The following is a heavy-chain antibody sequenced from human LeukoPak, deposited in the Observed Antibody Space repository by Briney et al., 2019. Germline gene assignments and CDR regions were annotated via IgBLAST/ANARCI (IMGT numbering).Heavy chain of an antibody. V-gene: IGHV3-23*01. CDR1: GFTFSSYA. CDR3: AREQRAMIVVVTYYYGMDV. D-gene: IGHD3-22*01. J-gene: IGHJ6*02. Sequence: GGSLRLSCAASGFTFSSYAMSWVRQAPGKGLEWVSAISGSGGSTYYADSVKGRFTISRDNAKNSLYLQMNSLRAEDTAVYYCAREQRAMIVVVTYYYGMDVWGQGTTVTVSS. CDR2: ISGSGGST.